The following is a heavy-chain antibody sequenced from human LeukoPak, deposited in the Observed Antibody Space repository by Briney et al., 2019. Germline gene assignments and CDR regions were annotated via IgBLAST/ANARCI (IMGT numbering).Heavy chain of an antibody. CDR2: IYYSGST. V-gene: IGHV4-59*01. Sequence: SETLSLTCTVSGGSISSYYWSWIRQPPGKGLEWIGYIYYSGSTNYNPSLKSRVTISVDTSKNQSSLKLSSVTAADTAVYYCAGASLFVGAMLVDYWGQGTLVTVSS. J-gene: IGHJ4*02. CDR1: GGSISSYY. CDR3: AGASLFVGAMLVDY. D-gene: IGHD3-16*01.